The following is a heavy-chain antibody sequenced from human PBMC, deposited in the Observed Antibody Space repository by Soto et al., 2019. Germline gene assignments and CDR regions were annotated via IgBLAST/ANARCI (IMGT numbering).Heavy chain of an antibody. CDR2: ISWNGVSI. D-gene: IGHD3-9*01. CDR1: GFTFDGYA. Sequence: GGSLRLSCVASGFTFDGYAMHWVRQAPGKGLEWVSGISWNGVSIGYADSVKGRFTISRDNAKNSLYMQMTSLRVEDTSLYYCAKDSGLPYSSHYGMDVWGQGTTVTVSS. J-gene: IGHJ6*02. V-gene: IGHV3-9*01. CDR3: AKDSGLPYSSHYGMDV.